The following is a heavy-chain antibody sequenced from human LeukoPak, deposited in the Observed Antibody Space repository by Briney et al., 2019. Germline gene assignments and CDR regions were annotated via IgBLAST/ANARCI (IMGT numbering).Heavy chain of an antibody. CDR1: GYTLTELS. Sequence: ASVKVSCKVSGYTLTELSMHWVRQAPGKGLEWMGGFDPEDGETIYAQKFQGRVTMTEVTSTDTAYMELSSLRSEDTAVYYCATVAMVYAIRGMDVWGQGTTVTVSS. D-gene: IGHD2-8*01. J-gene: IGHJ6*02. CDR3: ATVAMVYAIRGMDV. V-gene: IGHV1-24*01. CDR2: FDPEDGET.